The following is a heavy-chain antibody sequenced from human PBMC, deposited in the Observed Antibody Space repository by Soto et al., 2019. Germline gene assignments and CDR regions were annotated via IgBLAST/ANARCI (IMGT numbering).Heavy chain of an antibody. CDR2: IESDGSRT. CDR3: ARDTNGLSY. D-gene: IGHD2-8*01. V-gene: IGHV3-74*01. CDR1: GFTFSNHR. J-gene: IGHJ4*02. Sequence: EVQLVESGGGLVQPGGSLRLSCAASGFTFSNHRMHWVRQVPGKGLVWVSCIESDGSRTSYADSVKGRFTISRDNAKNTVYLQMTSLRVDDTAVYYCARDTNGLSYWGQGTLVTVSS.